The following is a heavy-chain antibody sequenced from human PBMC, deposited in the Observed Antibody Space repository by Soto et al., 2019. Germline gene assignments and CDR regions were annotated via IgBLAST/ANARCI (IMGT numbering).Heavy chain of an antibody. V-gene: IGHV1-69*18. CDR2: IVPSVDTT. D-gene: IGHD5-18*01. J-gene: IGHJ6*02. CDR1: GGTFSRSG. Sequence: QVQLVQSGTEVKKPGASVKVSCKASGGTFSRSGFHWVRQAPGQGLEWMGMIVPSVDTTNYAQKFQARVTISADQFTTTVYMELRSLRSEDTAVYYCARCPQPPDTADPYAVDVWGQGTRVIVSS. CDR3: ARCPQPPDTADPYAVDV.